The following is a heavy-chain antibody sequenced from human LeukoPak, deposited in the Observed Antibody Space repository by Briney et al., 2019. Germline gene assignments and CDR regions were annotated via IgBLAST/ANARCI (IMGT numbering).Heavy chain of an antibody. CDR2: INRSGST. D-gene: IGHD4-11*01. V-gene: IGHV4-34*01. CDR1: GFTFSSYW. Sequence: AGSLRLSCAASGFTFSSYWMHWVRQAPGKGLVWIGEINRSGSTNYNPSLKSRVTISVDTSKNQFSLKLSSVTAADTAVYYCARVNPYSNYEHVTSYNWFDPWGQGTLVTVSS. CDR3: ARVNPYSNYEHVTSYNWFDP. J-gene: IGHJ5*02.